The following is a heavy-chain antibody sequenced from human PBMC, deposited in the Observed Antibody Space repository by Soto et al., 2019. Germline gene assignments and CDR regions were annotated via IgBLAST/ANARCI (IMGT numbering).Heavy chain of an antibody. J-gene: IGHJ6*01. CDR3: ARGRSDSEGSRLRRRMDV. CDR2: IFFTGAT. V-gene: IGHV4-61*01. D-gene: IGHD3-10*01. CDR1: GDSVTFGHHY. Sequence: SETLSLTCIVSGDSVTFGHHYWTWIRQPPGKGLEWIGHIFFTGATNYSPSLKSRVTMSVDTSKSQFSLNLTSVTAADSAIYYCARGRSDSEGSRLRRRMDVWGPGTTVTVLL.